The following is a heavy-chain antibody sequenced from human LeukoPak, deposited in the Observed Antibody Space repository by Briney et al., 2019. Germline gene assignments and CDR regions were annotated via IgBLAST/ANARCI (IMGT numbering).Heavy chain of an antibody. D-gene: IGHD6-19*01. CDR1: GFTFSSYW. Sequence: GGSLRLSCAASGFTFSSYWMSWVRQAPGKGLEWVANIKQDGSEKYYVDSVKGRFTISRDNAKNSLYLQMNSLRAEDTAVYYCARVGTFGYSSGWYLWYYYYYMDVWGKGTTVTVSS. CDR3: ARVGTFGYSSGWYLWYYYYYMDV. CDR2: IKQDGSEK. V-gene: IGHV3-7*01. J-gene: IGHJ6*03.